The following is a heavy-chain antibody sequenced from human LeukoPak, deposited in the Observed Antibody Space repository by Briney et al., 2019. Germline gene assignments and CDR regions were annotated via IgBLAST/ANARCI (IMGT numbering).Heavy chain of an antibody. Sequence: ASVKVSCKASGYTFTSYAMHWVRQAPGQRLEWMGWINAGNGNTKYSQKFQGRVTITRDTSASTAYMELSSLRSEDTAVYYCARVGYYYDSTGLFDIWGQGTMVTVSS. CDR3: ARVGYYYDSTGLFDI. CDR2: INAGNGNT. D-gene: IGHD3-22*01. J-gene: IGHJ3*02. V-gene: IGHV1-3*01. CDR1: GYTFTSYA.